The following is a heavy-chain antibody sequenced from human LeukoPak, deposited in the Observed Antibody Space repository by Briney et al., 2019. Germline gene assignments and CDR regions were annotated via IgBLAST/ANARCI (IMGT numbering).Heavy chain of an antibody. V-gene: IGHV3-7*04. CDR1: GFTFGSYW. D-gene: IGHD5-12*01. J-gene: IGHJ4*02. Sequence: GGSLRLSCAASGFTFGSYWMNWVRQAPGKGLEWVANIKQDGSERYYVDSMKGRITISRDNAKKSLYLEVNSLSAEDTAVYYCARDGGYSGYEYWGQGTLVTVSS. CDR3: ARDGGYSGYEY. CDR2: IKQDGSER.